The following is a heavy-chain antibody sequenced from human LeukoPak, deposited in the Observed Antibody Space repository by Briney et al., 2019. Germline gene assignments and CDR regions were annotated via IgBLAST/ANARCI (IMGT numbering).Heavy chain of an antibody. V-gene: IGHV4-34*01. CDR1: GGSFSGYY. CDR3: ARGPSLPFDC. Sequence: PSETLSLTCAVYGGSFSGYYWSWIRQPPGKGLEWIGEINHSGSTNYNPSLKSRVTISVDTSKNQFSLKLSSVTAADTAVYYCARGPSLPFDCWGQGTLVTVSS. J-gene: IGHJ4*02. CDR2: INHSGST.